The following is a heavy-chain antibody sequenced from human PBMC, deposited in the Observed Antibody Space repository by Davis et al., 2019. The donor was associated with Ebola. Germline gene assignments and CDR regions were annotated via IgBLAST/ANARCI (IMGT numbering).Heavy chain of an antibody. J-gene: IGHJ3*02. CDR2: VRNKANSCTT. V-gene: IGHV3-72*01. CDR1: GFTFSDHY. D-gene: IGHD5-18*01. CDR3: TRGSVGTAFRAFDI. Sequence: PGGSLRLSCAASGFTFSDHYMDWVRQAPGQGLEWVARVRNKANSCTTEYAASVKGRFTISRDDSKNSLYLQMNSLKTEDTAVYYCTRGSVGTAFRAFDIWGQGTMVTVSS.